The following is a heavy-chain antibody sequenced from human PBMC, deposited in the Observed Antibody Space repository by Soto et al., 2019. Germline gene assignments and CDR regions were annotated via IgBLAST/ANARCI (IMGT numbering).Heavy chain of an antibody. CDR1: GFTVSRKY. CDR2: TYSGGST. Sequence: PGGSMRLPCAACGFTVSRKYMSWVRQAPGKGLEWVSVTYSGGSTYYADSVKGRFAISRDNSKNTLYLQMNSLRAEDTAVYYCARVRRDFWSGYSDYWGQGALVTVSS. J-gene: IGHJ4*02. CDR3: ARVRRDFWSGYSDY. V-gene: IGHV3-53*01. D-gene: IGHD3-3*01.